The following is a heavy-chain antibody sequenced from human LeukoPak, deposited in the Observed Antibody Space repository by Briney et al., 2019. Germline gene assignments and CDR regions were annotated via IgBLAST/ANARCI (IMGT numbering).Heavy chain of an antibody. D-gene: IGHD6-13*01. J-gene: IGHJ3*02. V-gene: IGHV3-21*01. CDR3: ASQLGDASDI. Sequence: GGSLRLSCAASGFTFSSYSMNWVRQAPGKGLEWVSFISSSRSYIYYADSVKGRFTISRDNAKNSLYLQMNSLRAEDTAVYYCASQLGDASDIWGQGTMVTVSS. CDR1: GFTFSSYS. CDR2: ISSSRSYI.